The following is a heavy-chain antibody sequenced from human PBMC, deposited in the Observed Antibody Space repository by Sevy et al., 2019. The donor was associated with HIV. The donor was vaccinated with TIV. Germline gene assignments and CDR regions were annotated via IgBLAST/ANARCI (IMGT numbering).Heavy chain of an antibody. J-gene: IGHJ6*03. V-gene: IGHV4-59*08. Sequence: KHSETLSLTCTVSGGSISSYYWSWIRQPPGKGLEWIGYIYYSGSTNYNPSLKSRVTISVDTSKNQFSLKLSSVTAADTAVYYCARANYYYYYYMDVWGKGTTVTVSS. CDR1: GGSISSYY. CDR3: ARANYYYYYYMDV. CDR2: IYYSGST.